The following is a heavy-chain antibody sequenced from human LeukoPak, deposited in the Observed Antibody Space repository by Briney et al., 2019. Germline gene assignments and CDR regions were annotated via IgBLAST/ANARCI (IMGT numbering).Heavy chain of an antibody. CDR3: APTAVLYYFDY. CDR2: INPNSGAT. Sequence: ASVKVSCKASGYTFTGYYMHWVRQAPGQGLEGMGWINPNSGATDYAQKFQGRVTITRDTSVSTAYMELSRLRSDDTAVYYCAPTAVLYYFDYWGQGTLVTVSS. D-gene: IGHD2-21*02. J-gene: IGHJ4*02. V-gene: IGHV1-2*02. CDR1: GYTFTGYY.